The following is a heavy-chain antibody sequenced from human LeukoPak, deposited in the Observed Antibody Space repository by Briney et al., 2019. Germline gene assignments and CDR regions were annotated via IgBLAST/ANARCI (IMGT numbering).Heavy chain of an antibody. CDR2: ISYDGSNK. D-gene: IGHD3-10*01. CDR1: GFTFTSSA. CDR3: ARAVGGLWFESPDY. J-gene: IGHJ4*02. V-gene: IGHV3-30-3*01. Sequence: SCKASGFTFTSSAVQWVRQAPGKGLEWVAVISYDGSNKYYADSVKGRFTISRDNSKNTLYLQMNSLRAEDTAVYYCARAVGGLWFESPDYWGQGTLVTVSS.